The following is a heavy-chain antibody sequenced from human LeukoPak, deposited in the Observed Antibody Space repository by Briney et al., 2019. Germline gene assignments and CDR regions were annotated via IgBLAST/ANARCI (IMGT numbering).Heavy chain of an antibody. CDR1: GFTFDKAW. D-gene: IGHD5-18*01. V-gene: IGHV3-30*02. J-gene: IGHJ4*02. Sequence: GGSLRLSCAASGFTFDKAWMTWVRQAPGKGLEWVTFIRYDENNKYYADSVKGRFTISRDNSKNTLYLQMNSLIPEDTAVYYCARQYISGQWYFDYWGQGTLVTVSS. CDR3: ARQYISGQWYFDY. CDR2: IRYDENNK.